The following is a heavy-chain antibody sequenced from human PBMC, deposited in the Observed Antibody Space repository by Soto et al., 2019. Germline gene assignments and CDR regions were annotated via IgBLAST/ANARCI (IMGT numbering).Heavy chain of an antibody. CDR1: GFTFSSYS. J-gene: IGHJ5*02. CDR2: ISSSSSYI. CDR3: ARGPRKSYNWFDP. Sequence: GGSLRLSCAASGFTFSSYSMNWVRQAPGKGLEWVSSISSSSSYIYYADSVKGRFTISRDNAKNSLYLQMNSLRAEDTAVYYCARGPRKSYNWFDPWGQGTLVTVSS. V-gene: IGHV3-21*01. D-gene: IGHD3-16*02.